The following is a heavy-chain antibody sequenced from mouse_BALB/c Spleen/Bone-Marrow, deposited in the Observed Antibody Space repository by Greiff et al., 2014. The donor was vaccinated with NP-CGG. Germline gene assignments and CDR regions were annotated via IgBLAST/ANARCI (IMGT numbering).Heavy chain of an antibody. CDR3: ARITTATGAMDY. V-gene: IGHV2-9*02. J-gene: IGHJ4*01. Sequence: VHLVESGPGLVAPSQSLSISCTVSGFSLTSYGVHWVRQPPGKGLEWLGVIWADGSTNYNSALMSRLSISKDSSKSQVFLKMNSLQTDDTAMYYCARITTATGAMDYWGQGTSVTVSS. CDR2: IWADGST. CDR1: GFSLTSYG. D-gene: IGHD1-2*01.